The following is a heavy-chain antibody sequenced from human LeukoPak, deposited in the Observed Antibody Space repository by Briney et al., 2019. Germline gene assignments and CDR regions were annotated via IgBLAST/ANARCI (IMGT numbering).Heavy chain of an antibody. J-gene: IGHJ3*01. V-gene: IGHV5-51*01. CDR3: VRYCSGGSCLVLRAFDV. D-gene: IGHD2-15*01. CDR1: GYSFTSCW. Sequence: GESLKISCKGSGYSFTSCWIGWVRQMPGKGLEWMGIIYPGDSDTRYSPSFQGQVTISADKSISTACLQWSSLKASDTAMYYCVRYCSGGSCLVLRAFDVWGQGTMVTVSS. CDR2: IYPGDSDT.